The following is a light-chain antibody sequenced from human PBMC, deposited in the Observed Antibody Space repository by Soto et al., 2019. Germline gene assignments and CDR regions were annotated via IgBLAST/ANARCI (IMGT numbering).Light chain of an antibody. CDR1: QSVGSTF. V-gene: IGKV3-20*01. Sequence: FVVTQSPVTLSLSPGEGATLSCRASQSVGSTFLAWYQQKPGQAPRLLIYDTSSRATGIPARFSGSGSGTDFTLTISRLEPEDFAVYYCQQCGVSPWTFGQGTKVEI. CDR3: QQCGVSPWT. CDR2: DTS. J-gene: IGKJ1*01.